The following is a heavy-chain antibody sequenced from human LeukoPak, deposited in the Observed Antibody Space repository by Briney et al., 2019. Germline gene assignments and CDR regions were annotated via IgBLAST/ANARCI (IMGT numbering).Heavy chain of an antibody. CDR1: GFTPTSFA. CDR3: AIRYCSSTSCYGGTWFDY. V-gene: IGHV3-23*01. Sequence: RRSLRLSCALSGFTPTSFAMSWVRQAARHGLEWVSAISGSGGTTNYEDSVKGRFTISSDNSRNTLYLQMNRLRIEDRAVYYCAIRYCSSTSCYGGTWFDYWGQGTLVTVSS. J-gene: IGHJ4*02. D-gene: IGHD2-2*01. CDR2: ISGSGGTT.